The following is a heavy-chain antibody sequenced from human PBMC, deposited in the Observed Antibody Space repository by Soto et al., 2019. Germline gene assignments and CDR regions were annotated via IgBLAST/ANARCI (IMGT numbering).Heavy chain of an antibody. V-gene: IGHV3-74*01. CDR3: ARIDFWSSMAV. J-gene: IGHJ6*02. D-gene: IGHD3-3*01. CDR2: INSDGSTT. Sequence: EVQLVESGGGLLQPGGSLRLSCAASGFTFSNYWMNWVRQAPGKGLVWVSRINSDGSTTNYADSVKGRFTISRDNAKNTLHLQTNSLRADDTAVYYCARIDFWSSMAVWGQGTTVHVSS. CDR1: GFTFSNYW.